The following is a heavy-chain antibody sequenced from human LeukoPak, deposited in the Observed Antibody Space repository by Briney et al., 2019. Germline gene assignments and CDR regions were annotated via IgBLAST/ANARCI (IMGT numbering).Heavy chain of an antibody. CDR3: ASLVVITSGAFDI. CDR2: IYYSGST. V-gene: IGHV4-39*01. CDR1: GGSISSSSYY. D-gene: IGHD3-22*01. J-gene: IGHJ3*02. Sequence: SETLSLTCTVSGGSISSSSYYWGWLRQPPGKGLEWIGSIYYSGSTYYNPSLKSRVTISVDTSKNQFSLKLSSVTAADTAVYYCASLVVITSGAFDIWGQGTMVTVSS.